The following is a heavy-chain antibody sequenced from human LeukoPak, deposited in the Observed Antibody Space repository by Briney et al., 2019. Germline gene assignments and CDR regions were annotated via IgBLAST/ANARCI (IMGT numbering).Heavy chain of an antibody. J-gene: IGHJ4*02. CDR3: AKGNVLLWFGEAYYFDY. CDR2: ISWNSGSI. V-gene: IGHV3-9*01. D-gene: IGHD3-10*01. CDR1: GFTFDDYA. Sequence: GGSLRLSCAASGFTFDDYAMHWVRRAPGKGLEWVSGISWNSGSIGYADSVKGRFTISRDNAKNSLYLQMNSLRAEDTALYYCAKGNVLLWFGEAYYFDYWGQGTLVTVSS.